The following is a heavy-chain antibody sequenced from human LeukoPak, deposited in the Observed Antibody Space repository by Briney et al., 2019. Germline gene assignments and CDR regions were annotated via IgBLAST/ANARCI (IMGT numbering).Heavy chain of an antibody. CDR3: TTESRIIAAAGDLDY. CDR2: IKSKTDGGTT. J-gene: IGHJ4*02. CDR1: GFTFSNAW. D-gene: IGHD6-13*01. V-gene: IGHV3-15*07. Sequence: GGSLRLPCAASGFTFSNAWMSWVRQAPGKGLEWVGRIKSKTDGGTTDYAAPVKGRFTISRDDSKNTLYLQMNSLKTEDTAVYYCTTESRIIAAAGDLDYWDQGTLVTVSS.